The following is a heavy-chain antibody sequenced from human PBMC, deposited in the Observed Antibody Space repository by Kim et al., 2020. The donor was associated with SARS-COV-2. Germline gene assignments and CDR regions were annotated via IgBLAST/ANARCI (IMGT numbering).Heavy chain of an antibody. J-gene: IGHJ6*02. CDR1: GFTFSSYS. CDR3: AREYYYYDSSGYEYYYGMHV. Sequence: GGSLRLSCAASGFTFSSYSMNWVRQAPGKGLEWVSYISSSSSTIYYADSVKGRFTISRDNAKNSLYLQMNSLRDEDTAVYYCAREYYYYDSSGYEYYYGMHVWGQGTTVTVSS. CDR2: ISSSSSTI. D-gene: IGHD3-22*01. V-gene: IGHV3-48*02.